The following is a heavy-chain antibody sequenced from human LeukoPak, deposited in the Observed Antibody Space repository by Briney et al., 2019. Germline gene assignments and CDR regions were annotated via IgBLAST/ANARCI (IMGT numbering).Heavy chain of an antibody. CDR1: GGTFSSYA. J-gene: IGHJ4*02. CDR2: IIPIFGTA. V-gene: IGHV1-69*05. D-gene: IGHD3-10*01. Sequence: ASVKVSCKASGGTFSSYAISWVRQAPGQGLEWMGGIIPIFGTANYAQKFQGRVTITTDESTSTAYMELSSLRSEDTAVYYCARGPTLRLLWFGELEKWGQGTLVTVS. CDR3: ARGPTLRLLWFGELEK.